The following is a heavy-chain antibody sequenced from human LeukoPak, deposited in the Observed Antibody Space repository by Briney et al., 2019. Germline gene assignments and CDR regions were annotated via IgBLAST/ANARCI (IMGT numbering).Heavy chain of an antibody. CDR2: IYTSGST. Sequence: SETLSLTCTVSGGSISSGSYYWSWIRQPAGKGLEWIGRIYTSGSTNYNPSLKSRVTISVDTSKNQFSLKLSSVTAADKAVYYCARSCRILDIVATIRARLGGNGFDIWGQGTMVTVSS. CDR3: ARSCRILDIVATIRARLGGNGFDI. D-gene: IGHD5-12*01. J-gene: IGHJ3*02. V-gene: IGHV4-61*02. CDR1: GGSISSGSYY.